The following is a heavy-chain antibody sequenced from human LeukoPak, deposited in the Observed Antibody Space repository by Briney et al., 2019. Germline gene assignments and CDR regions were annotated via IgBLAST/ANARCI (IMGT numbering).Heavy chain of an antibody. Sequence: ASVKVSCKASGYTFTGYYIHWVRQAPGQGLERMGWINPNSGDTDYAQKFQDRVTMTRDTSIGTAYMELSRLTYDDKAVYYCARDWRGYYYYLNVWGQGTTVTISS. CDR2: INPNSGDT. CDR1: GYTFTGYY. J-gene: IGHJ6*03. V-gene: IGHV1-2*02. CDR3: ARDWRGYYYYLNV.